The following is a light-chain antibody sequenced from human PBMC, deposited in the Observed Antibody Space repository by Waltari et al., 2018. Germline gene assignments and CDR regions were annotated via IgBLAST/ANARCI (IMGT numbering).Light chain of an antibody. CDR2: DVS. CDR1: NSDVGGYDY. J-gene: IGLJ2*01. CDR3: NSYSTTSAPVV. V-gene: IGLV2-14*03. Sequence: QSALTQPASVSGSPGQSIPISCTGTNSDVGGYDYVSWYQQHAGQAPKLVIYDVSNRPSGVSNRFSGSKSGNTASLTIAGLQAEDEANYYCNSYSTTSAPVVFGGGTTLTVL.